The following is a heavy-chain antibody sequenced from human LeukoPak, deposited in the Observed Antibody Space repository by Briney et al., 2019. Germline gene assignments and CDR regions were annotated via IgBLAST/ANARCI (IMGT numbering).Heavy chain of an antibody. D-gene: IGHD3-10*01. V-gene: IGHV3-23*01. CDR2: ISGSGGST. J-gene: IGHJ6*04. CDR1: GFTFSSYA. CDR3: AKDTPNVLMVRGVIGPYGMDV. Sequence: PGGSLRLSCAASGFTFSSYAMSWVRQAPGKGLEWVSAISGSGGSTYYADSVKGWFTISRDNSKNTLYLQMNSLRAEDTAVYYCAKDTPNVLMVRGVIGPYGMDVWGKGTTVTVSS.